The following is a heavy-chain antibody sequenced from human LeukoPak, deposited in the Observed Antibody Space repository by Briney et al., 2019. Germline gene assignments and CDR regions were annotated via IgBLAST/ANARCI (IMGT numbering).Heavy chain of an antibody. CDR2: ISWNSGSI. Sequence: PGGSLRLSCAASGFTFDDYAMHWVRQAPGKGLEWVSGISWNSGSIGYGDSVKGRFTISRDNAKNSLYLQMNSLRAEDTAVYYCARIAAAGMGDYWGQGTLVTVSS. CDR1: GFTFDDYA. J-gene: IGHJ4*02. CDR3: ARIAAAGMGDY. V-gene: IGHV3-9*01. D-gene: IGHD6-13*01.